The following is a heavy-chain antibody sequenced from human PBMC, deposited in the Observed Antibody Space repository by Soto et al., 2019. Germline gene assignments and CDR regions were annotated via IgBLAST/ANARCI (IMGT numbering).Heavy chain of an antibody. CDR3: AREVGSSPHYFDY. D-gene: IGHD6-6*01. CDR2: IYYSGST. J-gene: IGHJ4*02. V-gene: IGHV4-30-4*01. Sequence: PSETLSLTCTVSGGSISSGDYYWSWIRQSPGKGLEWIGYIYYSGSTYYNPSLKSRVTISVDTSKNQFSLKLSSVTAADTAVYYCAREVGSSPHYFDYWGQGTLVTVSS. CDR1: GGSISSGDYY.